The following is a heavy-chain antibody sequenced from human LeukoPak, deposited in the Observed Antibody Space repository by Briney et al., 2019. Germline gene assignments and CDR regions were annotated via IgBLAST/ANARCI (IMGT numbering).Heavy chain of an antibody. CDR2: ISYDGSNK. D-gene: IGHD5-18*01. Sequence: SGGSLRLSCAASGFTFSSYAMHWVRQAPGEGLEWVAVISYDGSNKYYADSVKGRFTISRDNSKNTLYLQMNSLRAEDTAVYYCARVWQLWLSAFDIWGQGTMVTVPS. V-gene: IGHV3-30-3*01. CDR3: ARVWQLWLSAFDI. J-gene: IGHJ3*02. CDR1: GFTFSSYA.